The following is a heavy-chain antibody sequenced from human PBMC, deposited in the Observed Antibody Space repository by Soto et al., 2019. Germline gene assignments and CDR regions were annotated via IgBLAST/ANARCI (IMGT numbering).Heavy chain of an antibody. CDR2: IYWDDDK. J-gene: IGHJ6*03. V-gene: IGHV2-5*02. D-gene: IGHD3-10*01. CDR1: GFSLSTSGVT. Sequence: QITLKESGPRLVKPTQTLTLTCTFSGFSLSTSGVTVGWIRQPPGKALEWLALIYWDDDKRYSPSLKSRLTITKDTSKSHVVLTMTNMDPVDTATYYCAHRKYGWGSYSDYDMDVWGKGTTVIVSS. CDR3: AHRKYGWGSYSDYDMDV.